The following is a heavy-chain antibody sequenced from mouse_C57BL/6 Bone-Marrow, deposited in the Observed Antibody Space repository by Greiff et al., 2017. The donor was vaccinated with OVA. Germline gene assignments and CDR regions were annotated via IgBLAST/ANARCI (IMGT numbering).Heavy chain of an antibody. CDR2: INPRSGNT. CDR3: ARSYDGWTWFAY. V-gene: IGHV1-81*01. J-gene: IGHJ3*01. Sequence: VKLMESGAELARPGASVKLSCKASGYTFTSYGISWVKQRTGQGLEWIGEINPRSGNTYYNEKFKGKATLTADKSSSTAYMELRSLTSEDSAVYFCARSYDGWTWFAYWGQGTLVTVSA. CDR1: GYTFTSYG. D-gene: IGHD2-3*01.